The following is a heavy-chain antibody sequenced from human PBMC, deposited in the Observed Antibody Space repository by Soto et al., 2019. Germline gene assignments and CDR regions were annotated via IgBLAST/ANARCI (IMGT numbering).Heavy chain of an antibody. J-gene: IGHJ5*02. CDR1: GGTFSNSA. D-gene: IGHD6-19*01. CDR2: IIPIFGIA. Sequence: QVQLVQSGAEVKKPGSSVRVSCKASGGTFSNSAISWVRQAPGQGLEWMGGIIPIFGIANYAQTFQGRVTFTADDSTRTAYMDLINLRPDDTAVYYCARRPGSTSGWTDSTVGWFHPWGQGTQVTVSS. V-gene: IGHV1-69*12. CDR3: ARRPGSTSGWTDSTVGWFHP.